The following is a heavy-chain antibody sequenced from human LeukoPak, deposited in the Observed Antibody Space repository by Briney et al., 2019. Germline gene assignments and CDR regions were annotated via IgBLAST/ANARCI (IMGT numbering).Heavy chain of an antibody. CDR1: GFTFSNYN. CDR2: INSDGSST. V-gene: IGHV3-74*01. J-gene: IGHJ3*02. Sequence: GGSLRLSCAASGFTFSNYNMNWVRQAPGKGLVWVSRINSDGSSTSYADSVKGRFTISRDNAKNTLYLQMNSLRAEDTAVYYCARGLIWFGAHDAFDIWGQGTMVTVSS. D-gene: IGHD3-10*01. CDR3: ARGLIWFGAHDAFDI.